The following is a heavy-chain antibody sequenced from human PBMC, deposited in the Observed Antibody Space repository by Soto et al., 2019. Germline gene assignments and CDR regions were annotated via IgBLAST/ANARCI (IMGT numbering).Heavy chain of an antibody. Sequence: LRLSCAASGFTFSSYGMHWVRQAPGKGLEWVAVISYDGSNKYYADSVKGRFTISRDNSKNTLYLQMNSLRAEDTAVYYCAKDIRFLEWLLPYYYYGMDVWGQGTTVTV. CDR1: GFTFSSYG. D-gene: IGHD3-3*01. V-gene: IGHV3-30*18. CDR2: ISYDGSNK. J-gene: IGHJ6*02. CDR3: AKDIRFLEWLLPYYYYGMDV.